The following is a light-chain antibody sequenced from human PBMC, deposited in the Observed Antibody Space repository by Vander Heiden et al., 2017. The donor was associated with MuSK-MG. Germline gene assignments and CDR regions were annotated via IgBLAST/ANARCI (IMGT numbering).Light chain of an antibody. CDR2: AGS. V-gene: IGKV1-39*01. CDR3: HQSYDIPWT. CDR1: QSVNTY. Sequence: DIQVTQSPPPLAASIEHTIPLTFRTSQSVNTYLNRYHQRPGKAPQILLYAGSSLQTAVPSRLSGRGSGTAFTLTISGLQPADVATYFCHQSYDIPWTFGEGTKVEVK. J-gene: IGKJ1*01.